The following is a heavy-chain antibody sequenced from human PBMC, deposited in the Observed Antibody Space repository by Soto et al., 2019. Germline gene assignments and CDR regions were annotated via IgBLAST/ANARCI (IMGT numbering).Heavy chain of an antibody. CDR1: RFPLNNNC. D-gene: IGHD2-15*01. V-gene: IGHV3-23*01. CDR3: TKANRYCSGANCFTFDY. Sequence: WGSLRLSWTPSRFPLNNNCMNWGPHAPKNELEWVSTFSSSGGGTYYADSVKGRFTISRDNSKNTLYLQMNSLRAEDTAVYYCTKANRYCSGANCFTFDYWGLGTLVTAPQ. CDR2: FSSSGGGT. J-gene: IGHJ4*02.